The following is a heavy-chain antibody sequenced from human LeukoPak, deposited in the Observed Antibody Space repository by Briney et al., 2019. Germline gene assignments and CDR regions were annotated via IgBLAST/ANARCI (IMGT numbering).Heavy chain of an antibody. J-gene: IGHJ4*02. D-gene: IGHD3-22*01. V-gene: IGHV3-30*02. CDR1: GFTFSSYG. CDR3: ASTYYYDSSGYSTPFDY. CDR2: IRYDGSNK. Sequence: GGSLRLSCAASGFTFSSYGMHWVRQAPGKGLEWVAFIRYDGSNKYYADSVKGRFTISRDNSKNTLYLQMNSLRAEDTAVYYCASTYYYDSSGYSTPFDYWGQGTLVTVSS.